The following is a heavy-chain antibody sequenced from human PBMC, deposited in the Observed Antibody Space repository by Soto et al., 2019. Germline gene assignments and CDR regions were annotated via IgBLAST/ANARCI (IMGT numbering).Heavy chain of an antibody. CDR1: GFNVNSDY. CDR3: TRDGRGLGRLSLFEY. CDR2: IYSGETT. V-gene: IGHV3-53*01. D-gene: IGHD2-21*02. Sequence: ESLKISCAASGFNVNSDYMNWVRQTPGKGLEWVASIYSGETTYYADSVRGRFTISSDKSKNTLYFQLSSLRIEDTAVYYCTRDGRGLGRLSLFEYWGQGVLVTVSS. J-gene: IGHJ4*02.